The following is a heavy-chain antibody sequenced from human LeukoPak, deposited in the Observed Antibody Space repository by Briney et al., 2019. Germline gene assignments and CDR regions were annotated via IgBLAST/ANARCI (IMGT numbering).Heavy chain of an antibody. J-gene: IGHJ4*02. CDR3: ARDLGFGYFDY. Sequence: SETLSLTCAVYGGSFSGYYWSWIRQPPGKGQEWIGDIYYSGNTNYNPSLKSRVTISVDTSKNQFSLKLSSVTAADTAVYYCARDLGFGYFDYWGQGTLVTVSS. CDR2: IYYSGNT. CDR1: GGSFSGYY. V-gene: IGHV4-59*01. D-gene: IGHD3-16*01.